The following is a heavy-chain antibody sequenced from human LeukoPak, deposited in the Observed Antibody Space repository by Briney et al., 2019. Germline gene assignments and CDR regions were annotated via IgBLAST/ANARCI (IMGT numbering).Heavy chain of an antibody. Sequence: GGPLRLSCAASVFTFSSYWMSWVRQAPGKGLEGVANIKQDGSDKYYVDSVKGRFTISRDNAKNSLSLQMNSLRAEDTAVYYCARDVVVVPAAIPGLYYYYGMDVWGQGTTVTVSS. V-gene: IGHV3-7*01. CDR2: IKQDGSDK. CDR1: VFTFSSYW. J-gene: IGHJ6*02. CDR3: ARDVVVVPAAIPGLYYYYGMDV. D-gene: IGHD2-2*02.